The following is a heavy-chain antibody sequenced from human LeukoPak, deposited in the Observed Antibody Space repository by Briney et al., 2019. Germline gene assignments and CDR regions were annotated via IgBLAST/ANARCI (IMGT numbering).Heavy chain of an antibody. Sequence: PSETLSLTCTVSGGSVSSYYWSWIRQPPGKGLEWIGYIYYSGSPNYNPSLKSRVTISIHTSKKQFSLKLSSVTAADTAVYYCARGIAVAGIVSDYYYYGMDVWAKGPRSPSP. CDR3: ARGIAVAGIVSDYYYYGMDV. V-gene: IGHV4-59*08. D-gene: IGHD6-19*01. J-gene: IGHJ6*02. CDR2: IYYSGSP. CDR1: GGSVSSYY.